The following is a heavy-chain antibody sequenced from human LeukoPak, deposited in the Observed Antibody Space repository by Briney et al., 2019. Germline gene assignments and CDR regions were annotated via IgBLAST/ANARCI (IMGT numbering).Heavy chain of an antibody. CDR3: ARRPALYFDY. CDR2: IYPADSDT. J-gene: IGHJ4*02. V-gene: IGHV5-51*01. Sequence: GESLKISCQISGYIFTTYWIAWVRQMPGKGLEWMGVIYPADSDTKYSPSFRGQVTFSVDKSISTAYLQWNSLKASDTAIYYCARRPALYFDYWGQGTLVTVSS. CDR1: GYIFTTYW. D-gene: IGHD6-6*01.